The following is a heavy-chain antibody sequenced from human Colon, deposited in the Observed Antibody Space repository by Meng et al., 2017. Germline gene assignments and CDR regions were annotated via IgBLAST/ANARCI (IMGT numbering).Heavy chain of an antibody. CDR2: VSYNGLT. CDR3: ARGSEKGIDV. J-gene: IGHJ4*02. CDR1: GGSISGGTYF. V-gene: IGHV4-39*07. Sequence: GSLRLSCYVSGGSISGGTYFWAWIRQPPGKGLDYIGSVSYNGLTYYNPSLNSRVTILEDTSTHQFSLRLTSVTAADTAVYCCARGSEKGIDVWGQGRQVTVSS. D-gene: IGHD3-10*01.